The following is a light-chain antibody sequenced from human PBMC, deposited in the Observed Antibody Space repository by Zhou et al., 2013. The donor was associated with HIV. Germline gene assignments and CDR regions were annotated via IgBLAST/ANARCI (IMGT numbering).Light chain of an antibody. V-gene: IGKV3-20*01. Sequence: EVVMTQSPGTLSLSPGETATLSCRASQSVSSNLAWYQQKPGQAPRVLIYGASRRATGIPDRFSGSGSGTDFTLTITRLEPEDFAMYYCQQYGSSPMTFGQGTRLETK. CDR1: QSVSSN. CDR2: GAS. CDR3: QQYGSSPMT. J-gene: IGKJ5*01.